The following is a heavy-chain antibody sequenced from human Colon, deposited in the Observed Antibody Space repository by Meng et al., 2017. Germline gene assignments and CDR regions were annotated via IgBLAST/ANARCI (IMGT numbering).Heavy chain of an antibody. D-gene: IGHD3-10*01. V-gene: IGHV4-59*01. Sequence: QVQLVQLGPGLDKPSESLSPSCTGSGGTIGSYYWSWIRQPPGKGLEWIGYIYYSGSTNYNPSLMSRVTVSLDTSRNQFSLILTSVTAADTAVYFCAKSPYRVRAVMIPDWFDSWGQGTLVTVSS. CDR2: IYYSGST. CDR3: AKSPYRVRAVMIPDWFDS. J-gene: IGHJ5*01. CDR1: GGTIGSYY.